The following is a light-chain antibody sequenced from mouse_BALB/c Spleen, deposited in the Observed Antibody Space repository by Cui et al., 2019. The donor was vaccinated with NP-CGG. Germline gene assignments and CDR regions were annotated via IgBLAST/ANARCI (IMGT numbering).Light chain of an antibody. V-gene: IGLV1*01. CDR3: ALWVSNHWV. CDR1: TGVATTSKA. CDR2: GTN. J-gene: IGLJ1*01. Sequence: QAVVTQSSALTTSPGETVTPTCPTSTGVATTSKATNWVQEKPNHLFTGLIGGTNNRAPGVPAKFSGSLIGDKAALTITGAQTEDEAIYFCALWVSNHWVFGGGTKLTVL.